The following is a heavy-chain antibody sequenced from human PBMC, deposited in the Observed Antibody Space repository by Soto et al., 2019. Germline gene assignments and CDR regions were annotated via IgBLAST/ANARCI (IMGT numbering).Heavy chain of an antibody. CDR2: VYRDSST. V-gene: IGHV3-53*01. CDR1: GFTVRSNH. J-gene: IGHJ4*02. Sequence: GGSLRLSCAASGFTVRSNHINWVRQAPGKGLEWVSVVYRDSSTYYADSVKGRFTISRDNSKNTVYLQMNSLRVDDTAVYYCATSLAGTFWGQGTLVTVS. CDR3: ATSLAGTF. D-gene: IGHD6-19*01.